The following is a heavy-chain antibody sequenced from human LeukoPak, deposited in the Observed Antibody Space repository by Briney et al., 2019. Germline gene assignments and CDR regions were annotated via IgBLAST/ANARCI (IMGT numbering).Heavy chain of an antibody. CDR3: ARAMVRHPPNWFDP. V-gene: IGHV1-18*01. Sequence: ASVKVSCKASGYTFTSYAMNWVRQAPGQGLEWMGWINPNSGGTNYAQKLQGRVTMTTDTSTSTAYMELRSLRSDDTAVYYCARAMVRHPPNWFDPWGQGTLVTVSS. CDR2: INPNSGGT. CDR1: GYTFTSYA. D-gene: IGHD3-10*01. J-gene: IGHJ5*02.